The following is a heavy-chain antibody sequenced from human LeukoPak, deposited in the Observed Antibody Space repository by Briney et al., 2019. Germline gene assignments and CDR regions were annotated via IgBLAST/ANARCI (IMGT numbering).Heavy chain of an antibody. CDR1: GGSISSGGYY. Sequence: SETLSLTCTVSGGSISSGGYYWSWIRQPPGKGLEWIGYIYHSGSTYYNPSLKSRVTISVDRSKNQFSLKLSSVTAADTAVYYCASRLDGDDDAFDIWGQGTMVTVSS. V-gene: IGHV4-30-2*01. CDR3: ASRLDGDDDAFDI. J-gene: IGHJ3*02. D-gene: IGHD4-17*01. CDR2: IYHSGST.